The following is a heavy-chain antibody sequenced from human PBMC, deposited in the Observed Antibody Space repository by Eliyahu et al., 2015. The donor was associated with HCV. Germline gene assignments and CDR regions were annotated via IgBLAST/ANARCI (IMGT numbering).Heavy chain of an antibody. V-gene: IGHV2-5*02. CDR1: GFPXXTSXVG. CDR2: IYWDNDK. CDR3: AHSMGVRGVIIQLASNWFDP. D-gene: IGHD3-10*01. J-gene: IGHJ5*02. Sequence: QITLKESGPTLVKPTQTLXLTCTFPGFPXXTSXVGWGWIRQPPGKAXEWLALIYWDNDKRYSPSLKSRLTITKDTSKNQVVLTMTNMDPVDTATYYCAHSMGVRGVIIQLASNWFDPWGQGTLVTVSS.